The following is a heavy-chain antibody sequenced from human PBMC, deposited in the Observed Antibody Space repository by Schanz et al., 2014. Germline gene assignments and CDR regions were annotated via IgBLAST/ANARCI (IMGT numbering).Heavy chain of an antibody. CDR3: ARGRQQLGSFDY. CDR2: IGHSGNT. J-gene: IGHJ4*02. V-gene: IGHV4-34*01. D-gene: IGHD6-13*01. Sequence: QVQLQQWGAGLLKPSETLSLTCAVYGGSLSGYFWSWIRQPPGKGPEWIGDIGHSGNTKDNPSLKSRVTMSVETSKNQFSLNLSSVTAADTAVYYCARGRQQLGSFDYWGPGTLVSVSS. CDR1: GGSLSGYF.